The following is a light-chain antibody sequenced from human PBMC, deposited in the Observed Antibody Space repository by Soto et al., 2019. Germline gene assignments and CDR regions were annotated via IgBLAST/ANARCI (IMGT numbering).Light chain of an antibody. CDR1: ETFSSY. Sequence: DIQMTQSPSSLSASIGDRVTITCRASETFSSYLNWYQQKPGKAPKLLIYGASSLQSRVPSRFSGSGSGTDFTLTISSLQPEDFATYYCQQSYSIPWTFGQGTKVEIK. J-gene: IGKJ1*01. CDR2: GAS. CDR3: QQSYSIPWT. V-gene: IGKV1-39*01.